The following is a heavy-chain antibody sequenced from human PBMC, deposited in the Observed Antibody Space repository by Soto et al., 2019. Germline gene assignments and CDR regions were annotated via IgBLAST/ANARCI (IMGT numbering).Heavy chain of an antibody. CDR3: ARDQVPDILTGYLDYYGMDV. J-gene: IGHJ6*02. Sequence: GASVKVSCKASGYTFTGYYMHWVRQAPGQGLEWMGWINPNSGGTNYAQKFQGRVTMTRDTSISTAYMELSRLRSDDTAVYYCARDQVPDILTGYLDYYGMDVWGQGTTVTVSS. CDR1: GYTFTGYY. V-gene: IGHV1-2*02. D-gene: IGHD3-9*01. CDR2: INPNSGGT.